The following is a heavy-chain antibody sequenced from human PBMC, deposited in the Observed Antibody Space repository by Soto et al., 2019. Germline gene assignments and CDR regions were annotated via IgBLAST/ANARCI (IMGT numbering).Heavy chain of an antibody. CDR2: ISAYNGNT. V-gene: IGHV1-18*01. CDR1: GYTFTSYG. J-gene: IGHJ3*02. CDR3: ARARNDYYDSSGYYYVLDAFDI. Sequence: QVPLVQSGAEVKKPGASVKVSCKASGYTFTSYGISWVRQAPGQGLEWMGWISAYNGNTNYAQKLQGRVTMTTDTSTSTAYMELRSLRSDDTAVYYCARARNDYYDSSGYYYVLDAFDIWGQGTMVTVSS. D-gene: IGHD3-22*01.